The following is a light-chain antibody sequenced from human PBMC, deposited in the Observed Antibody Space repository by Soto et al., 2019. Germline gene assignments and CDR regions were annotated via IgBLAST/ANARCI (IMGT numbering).Light chain of an antibody. CDR1: QSISNY. CDR2: RAS. V-gene: IGKV1-5*01. Sequence: DIQMTQSPSSLSASVGDRVTISCRASQSISNYLNWYQQKPGTAPRLLIYRASSVESGVPPRFSGSGSGRDFTLTISSLQPDDFATYYCQQYNSYSFGQGTKVDIK. CDR3: QQYNSYS. J-gene: IGKJ1*01.